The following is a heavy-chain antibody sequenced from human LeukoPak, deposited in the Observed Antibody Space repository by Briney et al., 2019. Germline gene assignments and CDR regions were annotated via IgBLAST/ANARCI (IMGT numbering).Heavy chain of an antibody. CDR1: GFTFNNVW. J-gene: IGHJ4*02. D-gene: IGHD4-17*01. V-gene: IGHV3-15*07. CDR3: TRGDYGDHTDLDY. CDR2: IKSKTDVGTT. Sequence: GGSLRLSCAASGFTFNNVWMNWVRQAPGKGLEWVGRIKSKTDVGTTDYAAPVKGRFTISRDDSKNMLYLQMSSLKTEDTAVYYCTRGDYGDHTDLDYWGQGTLVTVSS.